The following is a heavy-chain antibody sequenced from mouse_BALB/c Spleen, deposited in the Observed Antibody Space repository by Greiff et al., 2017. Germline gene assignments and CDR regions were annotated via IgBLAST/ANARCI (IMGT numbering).Heavy chain of an antibody. CDR2: INPYNDGT. CDR3: ARWDYYGSSDWYFDV. D-gene: IGHD1-1*01. V-gene: IGHV1-14*01. CDR1: GYTFTSYV. Sequence: VQLKQSGPELVKPGASVKMSCKASGYTFTSYVMHWVKQKPGQGLEWIGYINPYNDGTKYNEKFKGKATLTSDKSSSTAYMELSSLTSEDSAVYYCARWDYYGSSDWYFDVWGAGTTVTVSS. J-gene: IGHJ1*01.